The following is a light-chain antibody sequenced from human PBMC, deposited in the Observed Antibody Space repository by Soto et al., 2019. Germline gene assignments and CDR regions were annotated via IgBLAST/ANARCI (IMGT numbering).Light chain of an antibody. CDR1: QTVNSK. CDR2: GAS. J-gene: IGKJ1*01. Sequence: EIVMTQSPATVSVSQGERASLSCRASQTVNSKMAWYQQKPGQGPRRLIYGASTRATGIPATFSGSGSGTEYTLTVSSLQLEDLAVYWCQQYSNWPLTFGQGTTVEI. V-gene: IGKV3-15*01. CDR3: QQYSNWPLT.